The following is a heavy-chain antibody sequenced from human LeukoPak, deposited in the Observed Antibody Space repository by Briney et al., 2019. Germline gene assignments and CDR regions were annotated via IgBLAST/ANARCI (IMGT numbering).Heavy chain of an antibody. V-gene: IGHV3-53*01. Sequence: QPGGSLRLSCIASGFTVSSNYMSWVRQAPGKGLEWVSIIYSGGSTYYADSVKGRFTISRDNPKNTLYLQMNSLRAEDTAMYYCTRDQYSSFHFGYWGQGTLVTVSS. J-gene: IGHJ4*02. CDR1: GFTVSSNY. CDR3: TRDQYSSFHFGY. CDR2: IYSGGST. D-gene: IGHD6-6*01.